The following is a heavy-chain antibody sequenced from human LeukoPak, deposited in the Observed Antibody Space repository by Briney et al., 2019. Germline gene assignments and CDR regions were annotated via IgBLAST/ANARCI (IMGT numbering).Heavy chain of an antibody. CDR1: GFTFETYA. CDR2: ISSGGTYI. Sequence: GGSLRLSCAGSGFTFETYAMTWVRQAPGKGLEWVSSISSGGTYIYYAESLRGRSTISRDNTKNFLYLQLSTLRVEDTAVYYCARDRPTGRSRGVVVQWGRETQVTVSS. V-gene: IGHV3-21*01. CDR3: ARDRPTGRSRGVVVQ. J-gene: IGHJ4*02. D-gene: IGHD2-15*01.